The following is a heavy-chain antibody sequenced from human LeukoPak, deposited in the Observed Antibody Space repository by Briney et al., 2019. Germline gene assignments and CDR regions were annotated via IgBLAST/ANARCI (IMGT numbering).Heavy chain of an antibody. CDR2: ISSSGSTI. CDR1: GFMFNSSW. V-gene: IGHV3-48*03. Sequence: PGGSLRLSCAVSGFMFNSSWMSWVRQVPGKGLEWGSYISSSGSTIYYADSVKGRFTISRDNAKNSLYLQMNSLRAEDTAVYYCARARVAVAGTGGAFDIWGQGTMVTVSS. J-gene: IGHJ3*02. CDR3: ARARVAVAGTGGAFDI. D-gene: IGHD6-19*01.